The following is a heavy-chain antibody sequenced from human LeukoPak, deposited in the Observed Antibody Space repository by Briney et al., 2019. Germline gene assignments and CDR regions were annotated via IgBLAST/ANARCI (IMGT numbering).Heavy chain of an antibody. J-gene: IGHJ4*02. Sequence: GASVKVSCKASGGTFSSYAISWVRQAPGQGLGWMGGIIPIFGTANYAQKFQGRVTITTDESTSTAYMELSSLRSEDTAVYYCASETPYCGGDCLYWGQGTLVTVSS. CDR3: ASETPYCGGDCLY. V-gene: IGHV1-69*05. D-gene: IGHD2-21*02. CDR2: IIPIFGTA. CDR1: GGTFSSYA.